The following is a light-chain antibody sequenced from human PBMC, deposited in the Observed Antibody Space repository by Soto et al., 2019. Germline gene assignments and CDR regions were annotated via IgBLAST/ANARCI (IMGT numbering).Light chain of an antibody. CDR3: CSYAGSYTYV. Sequence: QSALTQPRSVSGSPGQSVTISCTGTSSDVGGYNYVSWYQHHPGKAPKLMIYDVTKRPSGVPDRFSASKSDNTASLTISGLQARDEADYYCCSYAGSYTYVFGTGTKVPVL. V-gene: IGLV2-11*01. CDR1: SSDVGGYNY. J-gene: IGLJ1*01. CDR2: DVT.